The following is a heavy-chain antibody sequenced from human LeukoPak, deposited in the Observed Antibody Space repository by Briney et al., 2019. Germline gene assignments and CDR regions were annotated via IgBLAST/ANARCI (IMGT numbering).Heavy chain of an antibody. J-gene: IGHJ4*02. D-gene: IGHD3-10*01. CDR2: IYTSGTT. CDR1: GGSISSSNYY. Sequence: SQTLSLTCTVSGGSISSSNYYWSWIRQPAGKGLEWIGRIYTSGTTNYNPSLKSRVTISIDTSKNQFSLKLSSVTAADTAVYYCARGLWFGDENPPYFDYWGQGTLVTVSS. V-gene: IGHV4-61*02. CDR3: ARGLWFGDENPPYFDY.